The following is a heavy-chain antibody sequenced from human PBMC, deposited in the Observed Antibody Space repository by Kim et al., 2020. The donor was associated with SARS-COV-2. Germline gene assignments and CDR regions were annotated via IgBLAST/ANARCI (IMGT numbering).Heavy chain of an antibody. CDR3: AKGESNKWSFCDY. D-gene: IGHD2-8*01. CDR1: GFTFSSYA. J-gene: IGHJ4*02. V-gene: IGHV3-23*01. Sequence: GESLRLSCAASGFTFSSYAMSWVRQAPGKGPEWVSLVSGSGGSTYHADSVKGRFAISRDNSKKTLYLQMNSLRAEDTALYYCAKGESNKWSFCDYWGQGT. CDR2: VSGSGGST.